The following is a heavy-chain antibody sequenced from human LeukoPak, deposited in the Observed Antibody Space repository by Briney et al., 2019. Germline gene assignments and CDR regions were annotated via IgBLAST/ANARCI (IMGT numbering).Heavy chain of an antibody. CDR3: ARGKGLPYYFDY. CDR2: IYYSGST. CDR1: GGSISSSSYY. D-gene: IGHD5-18*01. V-gene: IGHV4-39*07. Sequence: SETLSLTCTVSGGSISSSSYYWGWIRQPPGKGLEWIGSIYYSGSTYYRPSLKSRVTISVDTSKNQFSLKLSSMTAADTAVYYCARGKGLPYYFDYWGQGTLVTVSS. J-gene: IGHJ4*02.